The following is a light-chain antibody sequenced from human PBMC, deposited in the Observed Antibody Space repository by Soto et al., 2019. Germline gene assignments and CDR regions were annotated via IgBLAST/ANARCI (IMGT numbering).Light chain of an antibody. CDR1: SRDVGGYNY. CDR2: EVN. J-gene: IGLJ1*01. CDR3: HSFKSIKTHV. Sequence: QSALTQPAAVSGSLGQSITISCTGTSRDVGGYNYISWYQVRPGKAPKLIIYEVNNRPSGVSDRFSGSKSGNTASLTISRLQADDETDYYCHSFKSIKTHVFESGTRSPX. V-gene: IGLV2-14*01.